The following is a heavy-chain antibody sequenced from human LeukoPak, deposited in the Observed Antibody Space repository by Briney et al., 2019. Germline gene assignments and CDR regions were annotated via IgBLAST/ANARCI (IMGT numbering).Heavy chain of an antibody. J-gene: IGHJ1*01. CDR1: GFTFSSYS. V-gene: IGHV3-30*03. CDR3: ARGPGYSSSWYPEYFQH. Sequence: GGSLRLSCAASGFTFSSYSMNWVRQAPGKGLEWVAVISYDGSNKYYADSVKGRFTISRDNSKNTLYLQMNSLRAEDTAVYYCARGPGYSSSWYPEYFQHWGQGTLVTVSS. D-gene: IGHD6-13*01. CDR2: ISYDGSNK.